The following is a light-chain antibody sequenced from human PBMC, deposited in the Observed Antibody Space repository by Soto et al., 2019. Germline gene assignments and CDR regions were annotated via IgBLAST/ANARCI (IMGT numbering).Light chain of an antibody. V-gene: IGKV3-20*01. Sequence: EIVLTQSPGTLSLSPGDRATRSCRASQSVSSSYLAWYQQNPGQAPRLLIYGASSRATGSPDRFIGSGSGTDFTPTISRLEPEDFAMYYCQQYCSSPLFTFGPGTKVDIK. CDR3: QQYCSSPLFT. J-gene: IGKJ3*01. CDR1: QSVSSSY. CDR2: GAS.